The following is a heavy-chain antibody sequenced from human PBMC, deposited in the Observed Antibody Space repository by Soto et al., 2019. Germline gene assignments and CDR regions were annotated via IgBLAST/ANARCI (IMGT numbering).Heavy chain of an antibody. Sequence: QLQLQESGPGLVKPSETLSLTCTVSGGSISSTSYYWGWIRQPPGKGLEWIGSIYYSGSTYYNPSLKSRVTISVDTSKNQFSLKLSSVTAADTAVYYCETFHGDYVSYWGRGTLVTVSS. J-gene: IGHJ4*02. CDR2: IYYSGST. V-gene: IGHV4-39*01. D-gene: IGHD4-17*01. CDR3: ETFHGDYVSY. CDR1: GGSISSTSYY.